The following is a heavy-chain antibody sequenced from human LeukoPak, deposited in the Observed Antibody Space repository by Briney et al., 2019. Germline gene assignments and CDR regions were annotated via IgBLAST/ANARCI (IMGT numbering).Heavy chain of an antibody. J-gene: IGHJ4*02. CDR3: ARLRTSWSPFDY. Sequence: SETLSLTCTVSGGSISSYYWSWIRQPPGKGLEWIGDIYYTGSTNYNPSLKSRVTISVDTSKNQFSLKLSSVTAADTAVYFCARLRTSWSPFDYWGQGALVTVSS. CDR1: GGSISSYY. CDR2: IYYTGST. D-gene: IGHD6-13*01. V-gene: IGHV4-59*08.